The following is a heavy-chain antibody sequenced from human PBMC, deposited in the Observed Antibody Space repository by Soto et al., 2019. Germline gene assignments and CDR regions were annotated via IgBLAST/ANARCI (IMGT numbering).Heavy chain of an antibody. Sequence: PSETLSLTCAVSGGSISSSNWWRWVRQPPGGGLEWIGEIYHSGSTNYSPSLKSRVTISVDKSKNQFSLKLSSVTAADTAVYYCATTNYYGSASFWSDPGGQGTLVTVSS. CDR1: GGSISSSNW. CDR2: IYHSGST. CDR3: ATTNYYGSASFWSDP. D-gene: IGHD3-10*01. J-gene: IGHJ5*02. V-gene: IGHV4-4*02.